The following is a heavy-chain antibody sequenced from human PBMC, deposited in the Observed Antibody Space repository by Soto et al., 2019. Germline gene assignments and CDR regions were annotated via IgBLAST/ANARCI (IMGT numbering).Heavy chain of an antibody. Sequence: QLQLVESGGGVVQPGRSLRLSCAASGFTFSSYGMHWVRQAPGKGLEWVAVIWYDGSNKYYADSVKGRFIISRDNSKNTLYLQMNSLRAEDTAVYYCARELGYCSSTSGYKGYYGMDVWGPGTTVTVS. CDR2: IWYDGSNK. CDR1: GFTFSSYG. D-gene: IGHD2-2*02. CDR3: ARELGYCSSTSGYKGYYGMDV. J-gene: IGHJ6*02. V-gene: IGHV3-33*01.